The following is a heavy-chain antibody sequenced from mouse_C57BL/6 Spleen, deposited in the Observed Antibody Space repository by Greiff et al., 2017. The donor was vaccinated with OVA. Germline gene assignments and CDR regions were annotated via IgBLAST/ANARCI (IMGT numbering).Heavy chain of an antibody. CDR1: GFTFSSYA. V-gene: IGHV5-4*01. Sequence: EVLLVESGGSLVKPGGSLKLSCAASGFTFSSYAMSWVRQTPEKGLEWVATISDGGSYTYYPDNVKGRFTISRNNAKNNLYLQMSHLKSEDTAMYYGARDYYGSKGRAMDYWGQGTSVTVSS. CDR3: ARDYYGSKGRAMDY. J-gene: IGHJ4*01. CDR2: ISDGGSYT. D-gene: IGHD1-1*01.